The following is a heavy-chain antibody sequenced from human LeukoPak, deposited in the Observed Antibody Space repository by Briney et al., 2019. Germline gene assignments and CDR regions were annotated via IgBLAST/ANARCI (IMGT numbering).Heavy chain of an antibody. CDR1: GNTFASYY. CDR3: ARVGAAPGHFDY. Sequence: ASVKVSCKASGNTFASYYIHWVRQAPGQGLEWMGRINPSGDTTTYAQSFQDRITMTRDASTSTVYMELRSLRSAATAVYYCARVGAAPGHFDYWGQGTQLTVSS. D-gene: IGHD6-13*01. V-gene: IGHV1-46*01. CDR2: INPSGDTT. J-gene: IGHJ4*02.